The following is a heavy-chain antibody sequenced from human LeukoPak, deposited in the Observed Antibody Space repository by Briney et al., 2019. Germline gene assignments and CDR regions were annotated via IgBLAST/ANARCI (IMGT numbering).Heavy chain of an antibody. D-gene: IGHD3-22*01. Sequence: GGSLRLSCAASGFTFSSYAMSWVRQAPGKGLEWVSAISGSGGSTYYAGSVKGRFTISRDNSKNTLYLQMNSLRAEDTAVYYCAKPPYYDSSPDAFDIWGQGTMVTVSS. CDR1: GFTFSSYA. J-gene: IGHJ3*02. CDR3: AKPPYYDSSPDAFDI. CDR2: ISGSGGST. V-gene: IGHV3-23*01.